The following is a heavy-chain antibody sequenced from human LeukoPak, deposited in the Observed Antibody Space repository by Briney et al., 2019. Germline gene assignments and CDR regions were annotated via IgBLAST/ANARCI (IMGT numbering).Heavy chain of an antibody. CDR3: AREGTARSYYYYMDV. D-gene: IGHD6-6*01. J-gene: IGHJ6*03. CDR1: GGSMNNYY. CDR2: IYYSGST. Sequence: PSETLSLTCTVSGGSMNNYYWSWIRQPPGKGLEWIGFIYYSGSTNYNPSLKSRVTISVDTSKNQFSLKLSSVTAADTAVYYCAREGTARSYYYYMDVWGKGTTVTVSS. V-gene: IGHV4-59*01.